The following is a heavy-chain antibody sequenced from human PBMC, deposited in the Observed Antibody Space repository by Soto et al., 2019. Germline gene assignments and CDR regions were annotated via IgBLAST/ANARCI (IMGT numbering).Heavy chain of an antibody. Sequence: GGSLRLSCAASGFTFSSSWMHWVRQAPGKGLVWVSRMNSDGSGTNYADSVKGRFTISRDNAKNTLYLQMNSLRAEDTAVYYCARGGSGYIFDWGQGTLVTVSS. J-gene: IGHJ4*02. CDR3: ARGGSGYIFD. V-gene: IGHV3-74*01. CDR2: MNSDGSGT. D-gene: IGHD5-18*01. CDR1: GFTFSSSW.